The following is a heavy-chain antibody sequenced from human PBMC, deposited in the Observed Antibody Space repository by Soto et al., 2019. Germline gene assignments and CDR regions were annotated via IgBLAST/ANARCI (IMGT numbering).Heavy chain of an antibody. Sequence: SETLSLTCSVSGGSISSGYYYWSWIRQPPGKGLEWIGYIYYSGSTNYNPSLKSRVTISVDTSKNQFSLKLSSVTAADTAVYYCARYYDSSGYYSDWFDPWGQGTLVTVSS. CDR2: IYYSGST. V-gene: IGHV4-61*01. J-gene: IGHJ5*02. CDR3: ARYYDSSGYYSDWFDP. D-gene: IGHD3-22*01. CDR1: GGSISSGYYY.